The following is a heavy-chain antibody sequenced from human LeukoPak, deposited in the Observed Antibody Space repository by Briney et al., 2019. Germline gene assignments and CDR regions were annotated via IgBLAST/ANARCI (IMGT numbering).Heavy chain of an antibody. V-gene: IGHV3-7*01. CDR2: IKQDGSET. CDR1: GFTFSTYD. Sequence: GGSLRLSCAASGFTFSTYDMSWVRQAPGKGLEWVGNIKQDGSETYFVDSVKGRFTISRDNAKNSLYLQMNSLRAEDTAVYYCARDAMSRTADYWGQGTLVTVSS. J-gene: IGHJ4*02. D-gene: IGHD2-2*01. CDR3: ARDAMSRTADY.